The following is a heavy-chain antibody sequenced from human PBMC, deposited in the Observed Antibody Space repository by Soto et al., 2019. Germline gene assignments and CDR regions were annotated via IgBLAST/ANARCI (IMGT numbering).Heavy chain of an antibody. J-gene: IGHJ4*02. V-gene: IGHV3-23*01. D-gene: IGHD6-19*01. CDR3: ARIGWLVDY. Sequence: GGSLRLSCAASGFTFSRYAMSWVRQAPGKGLEWVSGISGSGGSTFYPDSVKGRFTISRDNSKNTLYLQMNSLRAEDTAVYYCARIGWLVDYWGQGTLVTVSS. CDR2: ISGSGGST. CDR1: GFTFSRYA.